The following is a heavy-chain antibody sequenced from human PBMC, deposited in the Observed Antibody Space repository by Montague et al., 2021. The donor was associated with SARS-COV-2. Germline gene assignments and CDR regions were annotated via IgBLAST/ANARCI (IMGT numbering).Heavy chain of an antibody. CDR1: GFPFDDYG. D-gene: IGHD3-10*01. J-gene: IGHJ4*02. CDR2: ISRSGDRT. Sequence: SRSLSFSVSGFPFDDYGMSWVRQVPGKGLEWVSGISRSGDRTAYGDSVKGRFSISRDNAKNTLYLQMNSLRVEDTAFYHCSRGGGMIRGVVDFWGQGILVSVSS. V-gene: IGHV3-20*02. CDR3: SRGGGMIRGVVDF.